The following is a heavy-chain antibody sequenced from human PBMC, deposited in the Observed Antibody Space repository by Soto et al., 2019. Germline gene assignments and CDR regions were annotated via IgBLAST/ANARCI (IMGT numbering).Heavy chain of an antibody. Sequence: PSVTLSLTCTVSGGSISSYYWSWIRQPPGKGLEWIGYIYYSGSTNYNPSLKSRVTISVDTSKNQFSLKLSSVTAADTAVYYCARVFWKYQLDYWGQGTLVTVSS. CDR1: GGSISSYY. V-gene: IGHV4-59*01. CDR3: ARVFWKYQLDY. CDR2: IYYSGST. D-gene: IGHD2-2*01. J-gene: IGHJ4*02.